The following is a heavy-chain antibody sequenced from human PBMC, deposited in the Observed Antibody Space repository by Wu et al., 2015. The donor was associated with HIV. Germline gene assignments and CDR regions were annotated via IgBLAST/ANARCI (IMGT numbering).Heavy chain of an antibody. V-gene: IGHV1-69*13. CDR1: GGTFSSYA. J-gene: IGHJ6*02. Sequence: QVQLVQSGAEVKKPGSSVKVSCKASGGTFSSYAISWVRQAPGQGLEWMGRIIPIFGTANYAQKFQGRVTITADESTSTAYMELSSLRSEDTAVYYCARDPYSSSWYYYYGMDVWGQGTTVHRLL. D-gene: IGHD6-13*01. CDR3: ARDPYSSSWYYYYGMDV. CDR2: IIPIFGTA.